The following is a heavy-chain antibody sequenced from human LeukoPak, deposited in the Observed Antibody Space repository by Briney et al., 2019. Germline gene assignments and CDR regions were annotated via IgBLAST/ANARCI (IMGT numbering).Heavy chain of an antibody. D-gene: IGHD3-3*01. J-gene: IGHJ4*02. V-gene: IGHV4-61*02. Sequence: SETLSLTCGVSGGSVSSGCHCWIWVRQPAGKGLEWIGRNYTRANTNYNPSLKSRVTISMDTSKTQFSLKLTSVTASDTALYYGARVDYDFWSGSYWEGAYFDYWGQGIQVTVSS. CDR3: ARVDYDFWSGSYWEGAYFDY. CDR2: NYTRANT. CDR1: GGSVSSGCHC.